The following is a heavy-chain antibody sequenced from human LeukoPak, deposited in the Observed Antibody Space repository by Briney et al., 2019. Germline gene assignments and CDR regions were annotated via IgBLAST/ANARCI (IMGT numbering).Heavy chain of an antibody. Sequence: SETLSLTCTVSGGSISSSYYWGWIRQPPGKGLEWIGSIYYSGSTYYNPSLKSRVTISVDTSKNQFSLKLSSVTAADTAVYYCARLYYGSGSFAYYYMDVWGKGTTVTVSS. CDR2: IYYSGST. J-gene: IGHJ6*03. CDR3: ARLYYGSGSFAYYYMDV. CDR1: GGSISSSYY. D-gene: IGHD3-10*01. V-gene: IGHV4-39*01.